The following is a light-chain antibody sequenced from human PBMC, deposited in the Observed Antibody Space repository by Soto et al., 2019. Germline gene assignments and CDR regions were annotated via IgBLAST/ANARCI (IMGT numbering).Light chain of an antibody. CDR3: QQYGSSYT. Sequence: EIVLTQSPGTLSLSPGERATLSCRASQSVSSNYLAWYQQKLGQAPRLLIYGASIRATGLPDRFSGSGSGTDFTLTISRLEPEDFAVYYCQQYGSSYTFGQGTKVDIK. CDR2: GAS. J-gene: IGKJ2*01. V-gene: IGKV3-20*01. CDR1: QSVSSNY.